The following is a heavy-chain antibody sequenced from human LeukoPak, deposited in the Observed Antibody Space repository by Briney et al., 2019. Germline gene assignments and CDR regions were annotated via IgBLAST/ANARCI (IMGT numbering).Heavy chain of an antibody. CDR2: INTNTGNP. J-gene: IGHJ4*02. V-gene: IGHV7-4-1*02. CDR1: GYIFSDYY. Sequence: ASVKVSCKASGYIFSDYYMHWVRQAPGQGLERMGWINTNTGNPTYAQGFTGRFVFSLDTSVSTAYLQISSLKAEDTAVYYCASEQYSSSLDYWGQGTLVTVSS. CDR3: ASEQYSSSLDY. D-gene: IGHD6-13*01.